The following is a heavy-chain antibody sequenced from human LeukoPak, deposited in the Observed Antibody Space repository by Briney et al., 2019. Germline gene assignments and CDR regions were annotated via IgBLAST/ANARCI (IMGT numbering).Heavy chain of an antibody. CDR1: GYTFTSYG. D-gene: IGHD2-2*01. CDR2: IIPIFGTA. J-gene: IGHJ3*02. Sequence: SVKVSCKASGYTFTSYGISWVRQAPGQGLEWMGGIIPIFGTANYAQKFQGRVTITADESTSTAYMELSSLRSEDTAVYYCARVSCSSTSCNDAFDIWGQGTMVTVSS. CDR3: ARVSCSSTSCNDAFDI. V-gene: IGHV1-69*13.